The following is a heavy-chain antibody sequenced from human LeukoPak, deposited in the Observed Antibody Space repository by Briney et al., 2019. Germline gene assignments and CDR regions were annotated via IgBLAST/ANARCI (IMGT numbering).Heavy chain of an antibody. D-gene: IGHD3-22*01. J-gene: IGHJ3*02. CDR2: IYYSGST. V-gene: IGHV4-30-4*08. CDR3: ASSRRYYYGSSGYYAFDI. CDR1: GGSISSGDYY. Sequence: SETLSLTCTVSGGSISSGDYYWSWIRQPPGKGLEWIGYIYYSGSTYYNPSLKSRVTISVDTSKIHFSLKLSPVTAADTALYYCASSRRYYYGSSGYYAFDIWGQGTMVTVSS.